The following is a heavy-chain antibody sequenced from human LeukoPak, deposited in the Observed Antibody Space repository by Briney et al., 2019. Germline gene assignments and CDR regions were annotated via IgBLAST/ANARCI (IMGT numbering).Heavy chain of an antibody. CDR1: GFTFSNYA. D-gene: IGHD2-21*01. CDR3: VKEVPTYGYFDY. V-gene: IGHV3-23*01. J-gene: IGHJ4*02. CDR2: LNGGRT. Sequence: GGSLRPSCVASGFTFSNYAMSWVRQAPGRGLEWIAALNGGRTFFQDSVRGRCTISRDNSKSTLYLQLNSLTGDDTAVYYCVKEVPTYGYFDYWGRGTLVTVSS.